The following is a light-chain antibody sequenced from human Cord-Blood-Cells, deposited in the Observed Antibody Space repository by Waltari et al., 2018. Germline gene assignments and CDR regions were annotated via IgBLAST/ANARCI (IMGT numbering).Light chain of an antibody. CDR3: QVWDSSSDHAV. V-gene: IGLV3-21*04. J-gene: IGLJ7*01. CDR2: YDS. Sequence: SYVLTQPPSVSVAPGKTARITCGGNNIGSNSVHWYQQKPGQAPVLVIYYDSDRPSGIPERVSGSNSGNTATLTISRVEAGDEADYYCQVWDSSSDHAVFGGGTQLTVL. CDR1: NIGSNS.